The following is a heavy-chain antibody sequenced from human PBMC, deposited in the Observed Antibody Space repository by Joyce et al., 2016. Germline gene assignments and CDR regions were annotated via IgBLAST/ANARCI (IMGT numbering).Heavy chain of an antibody. J-gene: IGHJ6*03. CDR1: G. D-gene: IGHD3-10*01. CDR3: AHSRHASGSYPDDSFYYYMDV. CDR2: IYWDNDK. V-gene: IGHV2-5*02. Sequence: GVGWVRQPPGKALEWLALIYWDNDKRYSPSLQSRLTIAKYTTKNQVVLTMTNLDPVDTATYYCAHSRHASGSYPDDSFYYYMDVWGKGTTVTISS.